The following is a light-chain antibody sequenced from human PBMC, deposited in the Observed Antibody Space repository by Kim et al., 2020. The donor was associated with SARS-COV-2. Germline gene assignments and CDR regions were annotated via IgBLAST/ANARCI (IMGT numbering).Light chain of an antibody. Sequence: VSTGDRVTLTCRASQGISSYLAWYQQKPGKAPKLLIYAASTLQSGVPSRFSGSGSGTDFTLTISCLQSEDFATYYCQQYYSSTWTFGQGTKVDIK. V-gene: IGKV1-8*01. CDR2: AAS. J-gene: IGKJ1*01. CDR3: QQYYSSTWT. CDR1: QGISSY.